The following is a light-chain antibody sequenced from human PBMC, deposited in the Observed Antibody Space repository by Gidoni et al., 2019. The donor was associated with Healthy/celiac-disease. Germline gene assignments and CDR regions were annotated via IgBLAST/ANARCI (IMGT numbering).Light chain of an antibody. Sequence: QSALPQPASVSGSPGQSITISCTGTSSAVGGYNYVSWSQQHPGKAPKLMIYDVSNRPSGVSNRFSGSKSGNTASLTISGLQAEDEADYYCSSYTSSSTRVFGGGTKLTVL. CDR3: SSYTSSSTRV. J-gene: IGLJ2*01. CDR1: SSAVGGYNY. V-gene: IGLV2-14*01. CDR2: DVS.